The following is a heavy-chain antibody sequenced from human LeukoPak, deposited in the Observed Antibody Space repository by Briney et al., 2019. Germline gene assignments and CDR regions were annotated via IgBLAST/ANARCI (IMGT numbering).Heavy chain of an antibody. V-gene: IGHV1-2*02. J-gene: IGHJ4*02. Sequence: GASVKVSCKASGYTFTDYYMHWVRQAPGQGLEWMGWINPNSGGTNYAQKFYARVTMTRDTSISTAYMELSRLRSDDTAVLYCARSPDILTGENFDYWGQGTLVTVSS. D-gene: IGHD3-9*01. CDR2: INPNSGGT. CDR1: GYTFTDYY. CDR3: ARSPDILTGENFDY.